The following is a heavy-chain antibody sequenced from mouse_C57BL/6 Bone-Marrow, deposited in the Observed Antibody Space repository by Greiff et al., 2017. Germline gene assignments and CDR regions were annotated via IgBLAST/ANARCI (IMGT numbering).Heavy chain of an antibody. CDR2: INPNNGGT. V-gene: IGHV1-18*01. CDR1: GYTFTDYN. Sequence: EVNLVESGPELVKPGASVKIPCKASGYTFTDYNMDWVKQSHGKSLEWIGDINPNNGGTIYNQKFKGKATLTVDKSSSTAYMELRSLTSEDTAVYYCARYHYYGSFFDYWGQGTTLTVSS. D-gene: IGHD1-1*01. CDR3: ARYHYYGSFFDY. J-gene: IGHJ2*01.